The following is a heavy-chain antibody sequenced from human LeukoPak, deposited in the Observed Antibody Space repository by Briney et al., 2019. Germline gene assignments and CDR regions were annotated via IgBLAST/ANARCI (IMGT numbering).Heavy chain of an antibody. Sequence: GGSLRLSCAASGSTFSSYEMSWVRQAPGKGLEWVSYISSSGSIIDNADSVKGRFTMSRDNAKNSLYLQMNSLRAEDTAVYYCARLLTGYTWYFDYRGQGTLVTVSS. J-gene: IGHJ4*02. CDR1: GSTFSSYE. D-gene: IGHD7-27*01. CDR2: ISSSGSII. CDR3: ARLLTGYTWYFDY. V-gene: IGHV3-48*03.